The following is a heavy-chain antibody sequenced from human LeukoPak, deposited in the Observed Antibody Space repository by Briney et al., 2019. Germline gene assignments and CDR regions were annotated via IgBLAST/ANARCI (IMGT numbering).Heavy chain of an antibody. D-gene: IGHD5-24*01. J-gene: IGHJ6*03. V-gene: IGHV3-64*01. CDR3: ARDGYNTPQDYYYYYYMDV. Sequence: GGSLRLSCAASGFTFSSYAMHWVRQAPGKGLEYISAISSNGGSTYYANSVKGRFTVSRDNSKNTLYLQMGSLRAEDMAVYYCARDGYNTPQDYYYYYYMDVWAKGPRSPSP. CDR1: GFTFSSYA. CDR2: ISSNGGST.